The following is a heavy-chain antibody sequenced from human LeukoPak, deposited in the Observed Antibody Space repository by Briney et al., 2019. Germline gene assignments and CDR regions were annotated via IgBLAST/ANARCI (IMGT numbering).Heavy chain of an antibody. V-gene: IGHV1-46*01. J-gene: IGHJ5*02. D-gene: IGHD3-16*01. CDR2: INPSGGST. CDR1: GGTFSSYT. CDR3: ARGVNNWFDP. Sequence: ASVKVSCKASGGTFSSYTISWVRQAPGQGLEWMGIINPSGGSTSYAQKFQGRVTMTRDTSTSTVYMELSSLRSEDTAVYYCARGVNNWFDPWGQGTLVTVSS.